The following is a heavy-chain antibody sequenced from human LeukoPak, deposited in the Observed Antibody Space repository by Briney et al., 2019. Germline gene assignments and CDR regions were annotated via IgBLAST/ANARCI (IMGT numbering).Heavy chain of an antibody. V-gene: IGHV3-30-3*01. CDR2: VSYDETNK. J-gene: IGHJ4*02. CDR1: GFTFSSFA. D-gene: IGHD2-8*01. Sequence: GGSLRLSCAASGFTFSSFAMHWVRQAPGKGLEWVAIVSYDETNKYYADSVKGRFTISRDNSKNTLYLQMNSLRAEDTAVYYCAKVPICTNGVCERSFDYWGQGTLVTVSS. CDR3: AKVPICTNGVCERSFDY.